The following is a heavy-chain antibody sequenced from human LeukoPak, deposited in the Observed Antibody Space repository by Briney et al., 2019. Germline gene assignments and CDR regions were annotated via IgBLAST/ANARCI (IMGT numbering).Heavy chain of an antibody. CDR3: ARGWYDGSYRFDY. D-gene: IGHD1-26*01. J-gene: IGHJ4*02. Sequence: SETLSLTCTVSGGSIISYYWSWIRQPPGEGLEWIGSISYIGSTNYNPSLKSRVPILVDTSKNQFSLKLSSVTAADTAVSYCARGWYDGSYRFDYWGQGTLVTVSS. CDR1: GGSIISYY. CDR2: ISYIGST. V-gene: IGHV4-59*01.